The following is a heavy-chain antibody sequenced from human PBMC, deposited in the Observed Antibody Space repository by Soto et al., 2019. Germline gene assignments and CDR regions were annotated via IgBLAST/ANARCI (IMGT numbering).Heavy chain of an antibody. D-gene: IGHD2-21*02. Sequence: LSLTCTVSGGSISSYYWSWIRQPPGKGLEWIGYIYYSGSTNYNPSLKSRVTISVDTSKNQFSLKLSSVTAADTAVYYCARVYCGGYCDDSYYYYGMDVWGQGTTVTVSS. J-gene: IGHJ6*02. CDR3: ARVYCGGYCDDSYYYYGMDV. CDR1: GGSISSYY. V-gene: IGHV4-59*01. CDR2: IYYSGST.